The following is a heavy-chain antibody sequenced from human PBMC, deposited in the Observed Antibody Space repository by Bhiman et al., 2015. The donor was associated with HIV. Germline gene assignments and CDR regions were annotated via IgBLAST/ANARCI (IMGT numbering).Heavy chain of an antibody. CDR2: ISSSSSYI. J-gene: IGHJ3*02. Sequence: EVQLVESGGGLVKPGGSLRLSCAASGFTFSSYSMNWVRQAPGKGLEWVSSISSSSSYIYYADSVKGRFTISRDNAKNSLYLQMNSLRAEDTAVYYCASQWELPPDAFDIWGQGTMVTVSS. CDR3: ASQWELPPDAFDI. D-gene: IGHD1-26*01. CDR1: GFTFSSYS. V-gene: IGHV3-21*01.